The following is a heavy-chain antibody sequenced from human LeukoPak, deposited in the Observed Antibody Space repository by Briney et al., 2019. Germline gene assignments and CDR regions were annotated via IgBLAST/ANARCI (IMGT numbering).Heavy chain of an antibody. D-gene: IGHD3-22*01. CDR3: ARGGDDSSGFWSDY. CDR1: GFTFSSYA. V-gene: IGHV3-23*01. J-gene: IGHJ4*02. Sequence: PGGSLRLSCVASGFTFSSYAMSWVRQAPGKGLEWVSSVSDSGATTYYADSVKGRFTISRDNSKNTLYLQMNSLRAEDTAVYYCARGGDDSSGFWSDYWGQGTLVTVSS. CDR2: VSDSGATT.